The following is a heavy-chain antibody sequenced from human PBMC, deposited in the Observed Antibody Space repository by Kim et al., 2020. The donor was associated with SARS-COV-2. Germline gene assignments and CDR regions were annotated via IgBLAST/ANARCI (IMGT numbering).Heavy chain of an antibody. D-gene: IGHD6-19*01. J-gene: IGHJ5*02. V-gene: IGHV4-39*01. Sequence: PPPKRRVTMSVDTSKNQFSLKLSSVAAADTAVYYCARNELWLVRERWFDPWGQGTLVTVSS. CDR3: ARNELWLVRERWFDP.